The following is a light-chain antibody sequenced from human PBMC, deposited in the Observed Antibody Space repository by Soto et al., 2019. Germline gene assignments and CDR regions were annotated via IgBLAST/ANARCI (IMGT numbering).Light chain of an antibody. Sequence: EIVMTQSPATLSVSPGERATLSCRASQSVSSSYLAWYQQKPGQAPRLLIYGASSRATGIPDRFSGSGSGTDFTLTISRLETEDFAVYYCQQYGSSSYTFGQGTKLEIK. J-gene: IGKJ2*01. CDR2: GAS. V-gene: IGKV3-20*01. CDR3: QQYGSSSYT. CDR1: QSVSSSY.